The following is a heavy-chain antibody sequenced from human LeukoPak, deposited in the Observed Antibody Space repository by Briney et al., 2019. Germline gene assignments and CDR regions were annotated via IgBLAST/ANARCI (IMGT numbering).Heavy chain of an antibody. Sequence: PGGSLILSCAGSGFTFRFYAMTWVRQAPGEGLEGVSGIRVYASVSKHADTVNGLFNISRDNSKNTLYLQLNSLRVEDTAIYYCAKAYSSSLYGDAFHIWGQGTLVPLPP. J-gene: IGHJ3*02. V-gene: IGHV3-23*01. CDR2: IRVYASVS. D-gene: IGHD6-13*01. CDR3: AKAYSSSLYGDAFHI. CDR1: GFTFRFYA.